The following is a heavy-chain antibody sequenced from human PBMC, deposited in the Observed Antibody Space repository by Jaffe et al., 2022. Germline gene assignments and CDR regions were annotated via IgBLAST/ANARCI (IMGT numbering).Heavy chain of an antibody. Sequence: EVQLVESGGGLVQPGGSLRLSCAASGFTFSSYSMNWVRQAPGKGLEWVSYISSSSSTIYYADSVKGRFTISRDNAKNSLYLQMNSLRAEDTAVYYCARDLETVTMVQGVFDYWGQGTLVTVSS. V-gene: IGHV3-48*01. CDR3: ARDLETVTMVQGVFDY. J-gene: IGHJ4*02. CDR2: ISSSSSTI. D-gene: IGHD3-10*01. CDR1: GFTFSSYS.